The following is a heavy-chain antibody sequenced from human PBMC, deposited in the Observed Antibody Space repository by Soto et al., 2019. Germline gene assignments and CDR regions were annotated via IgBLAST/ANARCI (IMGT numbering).Heavy chain of an antibody. Sequence: PGGSLRLSCAASGFPFSSYAMSWVRQAPGKGLEWVSAISGSGGSTYYADSVKGRFTISRDNSKNTLYLQMNSLRAEDTAVYYCAKKSPSRFYYDSSGYTDCWGQGTLVTVSS. CDR1: GFPFSSYA. J-gene: IGHJ4*02. D-gene: IGHD3-22*01. CDR2: ISGSGGST. V-gene: IGHV3-23*01. CDR3: AKKSPSRFYYDSSGYTDC.